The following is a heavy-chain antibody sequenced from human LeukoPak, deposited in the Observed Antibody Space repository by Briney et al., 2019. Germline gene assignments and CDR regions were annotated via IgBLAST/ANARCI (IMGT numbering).Heavy chain of an antibody. Sequence: SETLSLTCTVSGGSISSYYWSWIRQAPGKRLEWIGYIYYSGSTTYNPSLKSRVTISVDTSKNQFSLNLSSVTAADTAVYYCARAPPRGSYYRGYFDYWGQGTLVTVSS. CDR1: GGSISSYY. D-gene: IGHD3-10*01. J-gene: IGHJ4*02. CDR2: IYYSGST. V-gene: IGHV4-59*01. CDR3: ARAPPRGSYYRGYFDY.